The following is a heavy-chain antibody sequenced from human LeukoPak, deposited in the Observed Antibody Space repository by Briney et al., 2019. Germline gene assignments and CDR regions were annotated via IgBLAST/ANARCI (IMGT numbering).Heavy chain of an antibody. D-gene: IGHD2-2*01. CDR1: GGSFSGYY. J-gene: IGHJ6*03. CDR2: INHSGST. CDR3: AGGVVPAANYYYYYYMDV. Sequence: SETLSLTCAVYGGSFSGYYWSWIRQPPGKGLEWIGEINHSGSTNYNPSLKSRVTISVDTSKNQFSLKLSSVTAADTAVYYCAGGVVPAANYYYYYYMDVWGKGTTVTVSS. V-gene: IGHV4-34*01.